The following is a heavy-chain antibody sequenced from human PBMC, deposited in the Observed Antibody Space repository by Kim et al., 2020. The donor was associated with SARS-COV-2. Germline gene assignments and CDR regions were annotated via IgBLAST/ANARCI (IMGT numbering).Heavy chain of an antibody. CDR2: IKEDGSEK. Sequence: GGSLRLSCAVSGFTFSSYWMSWVRQAPGKGLEWVANIKEDGSEKYYVDSVKGLFTISRDNAKTSLYLQMNSLRAEDTAVYYCASHGTYCGGDCYSNIDY. CDR1: GFTFSSYW. CDR3: ASHGTYCGGDCYSNIDY. V-gene: IGHV3-7*01. J-gene: IGHJ4*01. D-gene: IGHD2-21*01.